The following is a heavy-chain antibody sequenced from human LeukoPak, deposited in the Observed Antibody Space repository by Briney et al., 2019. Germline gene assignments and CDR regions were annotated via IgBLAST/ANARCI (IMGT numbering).Heavy chain of an antibody. CDR2: INPNSGGT. V-gene: IGHV1-2*02. CDR1: GYTFTGYY. Sequence: ASVKVSCKASGYTFTGYYMHWVRQAPGQGLEWMGWINPNSGGTNYAQKFQGRVTMTRDTSISTAYLQWSSLKASDTAIYYCAIASAEHWGQGTLVTVSS. CDR3: AIASAEH. J-gene: IGHJ4*02.